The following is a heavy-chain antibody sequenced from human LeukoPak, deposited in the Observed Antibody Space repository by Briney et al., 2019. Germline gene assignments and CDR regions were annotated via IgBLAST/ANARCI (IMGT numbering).Heavy chain of an antibody. Sequence: ASVKVSCKASGSTFTAYYMTWVRQAPGQGLEWMGWINTNIGGTNFAQKFQGRVTTTRDTSISTAYMELNTLRSDDTAVYYWARAGLLDYSDSSGYHNGAFDIWGQGTMVTVSS. CDR2: INTNIGGT. CDR3: ARAGLLDYSDSSGYHNGAFDI. CDR1: GSTFTAYY. J-gene: IGHJ3*02. D-gene: IGHD3-22*01. V-gene: IGHV1-2*02.